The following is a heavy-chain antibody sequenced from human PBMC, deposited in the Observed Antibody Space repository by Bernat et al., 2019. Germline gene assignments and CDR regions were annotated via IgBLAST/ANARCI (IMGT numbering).Heavy chain of an antibody. J-gene: IGHJ4*02. CDR2: ISYDGSNK. D-gene: IGHD1-26*01. Sequence: VQLLESGGGLVQPGGSLRLSCAASGFTFSSYAMSWVRQAPGKGLEWVAVISYDGSNKYYADSVKGRFTISRDNSKNTLYLQMNSLRAEDTAVYYCAKALGSGQDMGAFDYWGQGTLVTVSS. CDR1: GFTFSSYA. CDR3: AKALGSGQDMGAFDY. V-gene: IGHV3-30*18.